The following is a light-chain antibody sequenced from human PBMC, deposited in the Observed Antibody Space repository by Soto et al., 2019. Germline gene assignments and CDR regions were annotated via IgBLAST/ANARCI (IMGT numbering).Light chain of an antibody. J-gene: IGKJ1*01. Sequence: DIQMTQSPSSLSASVGDRVTITCRASQSISSYLNWYQQKPGKAPKLLIYAAATLQRGVPSRFSGSGSGTDFTLTISCLQSEDFATYYCQQYYSYPRTFGQGTKV. V-gene: IGKV1-39*01. CDR2: AAA. CDR1: QSISSY. CDR3: QQYYSYPRT.